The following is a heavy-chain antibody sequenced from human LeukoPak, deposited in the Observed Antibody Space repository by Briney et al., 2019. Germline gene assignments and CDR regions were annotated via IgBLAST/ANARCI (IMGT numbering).Heavy chain of an antibody. D-gene: IGHD6-13*01. CDR2: IYAGDSDT. Sequence: GESLKISCKGSGYTFTNYWIAWVRQMPGKGLEWMGIIYAGDSDTRYSPSFQGQVTISADRSISTAYLQWSSLKASDTAMYYCARLQYGAAGWDWGQGTLVTVSS. CDR3: ARLQYGAAGWD. CDR1: GYTFTNYW. J-gene: IGHJ4*02. V-gene: IGHV5-51*01.